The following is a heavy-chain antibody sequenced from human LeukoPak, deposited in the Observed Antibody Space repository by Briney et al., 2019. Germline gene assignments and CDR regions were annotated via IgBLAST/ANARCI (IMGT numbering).Heavy chain of an antibody. CDR2: IIPIFGTA. CDR1: GGTFSSYA. Sequence: ASVKVSCKTSGGTFSSYAISWVRQAPGQGLEWMGGIIPIFGTANYAQKFQGRVTITADESTSTAYMELSSLGSEDTAVYYCARALIVVVPAAPLEYYYYGMDVWGKGTTVTVSS. J-gene: IGHJ6*04. V-gene: IGHV1-69*01. CDR3: ARALIVVVPAAPLEYYYYGMDV. D-gene: IGHD2-2*01.